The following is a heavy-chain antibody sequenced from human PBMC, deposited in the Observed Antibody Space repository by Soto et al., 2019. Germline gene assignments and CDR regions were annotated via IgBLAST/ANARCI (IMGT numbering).Heavy chain of an antibody. CDR1: VGSFSGYY. Sequence: PSETLSLTCAVYVGSFSGYYWTWIRQPPGKGLEWIGEINHSGSTNYNPSLRSRVTISVDTSKNQFSLKLSSVTAADTAIYYCARGAYCTRGTCTGVFDPWGQGTLVTVSS. J-gene: IGHJ5*02. D-gene: IGHD2-8*02. CDR3: ARGAYCTRGTCTGVFDP. V-gene: IGHV4-34*01. CDR2: INHSGST.